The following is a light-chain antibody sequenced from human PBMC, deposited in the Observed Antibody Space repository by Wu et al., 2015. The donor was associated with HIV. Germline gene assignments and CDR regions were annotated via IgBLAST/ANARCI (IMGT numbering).Light chain of an antibody. V-gene: IGKV1-8*01. CDR1: QGISSY. CDR2: AAS. J-gene: IGKJ4*01. Sequence: AIRMTQSPSSLSASTGDRVTITCRASQGISSYVAWYQQKPGKAPNLLIYAASTLESGVPSRFSGSGSGTDFNFTISCLQSEDFATYYCQQYYTSPLTFGGGPRWRSN. CDR3: QQYYTSPLT.